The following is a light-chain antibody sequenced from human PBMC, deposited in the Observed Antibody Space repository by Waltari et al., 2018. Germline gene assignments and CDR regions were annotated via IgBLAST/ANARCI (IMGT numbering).Light chain of an antibody. V-gene: IGKV4-1*01. CDR1: QSVFLSSNNKNY. J-gene: IGKJ2*01. Sequence: VMTQSPDSLAVSLDERATLTCRSSQSVFLSSNNKNYVAWYQHKPGQPPKLLIYWASIREAGVPDRFTGSGSGTQFTLTISSLQAEDVAVYFCLQYFDVPQTFGQGTKLEI. CDR2: WAS. CDR3: LQYFDVPQT.